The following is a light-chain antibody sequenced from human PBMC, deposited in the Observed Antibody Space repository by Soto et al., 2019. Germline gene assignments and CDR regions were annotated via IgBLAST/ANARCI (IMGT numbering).Light chain of an antibody. V-gene: IGKV3D-20*02. Sequence: EIVLTQSPGTLSLSPGERATLSCRASQSVPRSYLAWYQQKPGQAPRLLIYGTSSRATGIPDRFSGSGSGTDFTLTISRLEPEDFAVYYCQQRSDWLPITFGQGTRLEIK. CDR3: QQRSDWLPIT. CDR2: GTS. J-gene: IGKJ5*01. CDR1: QSVPRSY.